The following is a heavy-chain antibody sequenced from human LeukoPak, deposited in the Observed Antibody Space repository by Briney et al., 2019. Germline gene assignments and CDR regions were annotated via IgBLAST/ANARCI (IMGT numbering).Heavy chain of an antibody. J-gene: IGHJ3*02. CDR1: GFTFRTYD. Sequence: GGSLRLSCAASGFTFRTYDMHWVRQAPGKGLEWVAVISYDGSYKYYADSVKGRFTISRDNSENTLLLQTNSLREEDTAVYYCAKGTTTPTTGTLEKDASDIWGQGTMVTVSS. CDR3: AKGTTTPTTGTLEKDASDI. CDR2: ISYDGSYK. V-gene: IGHV3-30*18. D-gene: IGHD1-1*01.